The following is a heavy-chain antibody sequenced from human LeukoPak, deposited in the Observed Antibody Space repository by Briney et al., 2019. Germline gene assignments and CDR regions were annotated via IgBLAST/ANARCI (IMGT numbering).Heavy chain of an antibody. CDR1: GYTFTSYG. CDR2: ISAYNGNT. CDR3: AREGVTMVRGVIYAFDI. D-gene: IGHD3-10*01. Sequence: PWASVKVSCKASGYTFTSYGISWVRQAPGQGLEWMGWISAYNGNTNYAQKLQGRVTMTTDTSTSTAYIELSSLRSEDTAVYYCAREGVTMVRGVIYAFDIWGQGTMVTVSS. J-gene: IGHJ3*02. V-gene: IGHV1-18*01.